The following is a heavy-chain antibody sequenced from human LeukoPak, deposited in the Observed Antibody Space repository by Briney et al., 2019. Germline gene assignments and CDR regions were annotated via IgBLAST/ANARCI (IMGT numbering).Heavy chain of an antibody. V-gene: IGHV4-4*02. Sequence: GSLRLSCATSGFTFGSHAMSWVRQPPGKGLEWIGEIHRSGSPNYNPSLQSRVTISIDRSRNQIALELSSVTAADTAVYYCAREIFGGYNPGAYWGQGILVTVSS. CDR2: IHRSGSP. CDR1: GFTFGSHAM. D-gene: IGHD3-3*01. CDR3: AREIFGGYNPGAY. J-gene: IGHJ4*02.